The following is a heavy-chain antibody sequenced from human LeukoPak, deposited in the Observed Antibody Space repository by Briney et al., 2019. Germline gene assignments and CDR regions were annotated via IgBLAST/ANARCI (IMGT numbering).Heavy chain of an antibody. D-gene: IGHD5-12*01. CDR2: INPNSGGT. J-gene: IGHJ4*02. V-gene: IGHV1-2*02. CDR3: ARSKSSGFYYFDY. Sequence: ASVKVSCKASGYTFTGYYMHWVRQAPGQGLEWMGWINPNSGGTNYAQKFQGRVTMTRDTSISTAYMELSRLRSDDTAVYYCARSKSSGFYYFDYWGQGTLVTVSS. CDR1: GYTFTGYY.